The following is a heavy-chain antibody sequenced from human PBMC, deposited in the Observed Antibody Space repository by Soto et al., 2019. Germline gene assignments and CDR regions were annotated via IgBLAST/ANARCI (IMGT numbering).Heavy chain of an antibody. J-gene: IGHJ4*02. CDR2: IWYDGYNK. D-gene: IGHD4-17*01. CDR1: GFTFSSYC. V-gene: IGHV3-33*01. CDR3: ASDRNGDVPYYFDY. Sequence: QVQLVEAGGGVGQPGRSLRLSCPASGFTFSSYCMHWVRQAPGTGLEWVAVIWYDGYNKYYVDSVKGRFTISRDHSKNTLYLQMNSLRAEDTALYYCASDRNGDVPYYFDYWGQGTLVTVSS.